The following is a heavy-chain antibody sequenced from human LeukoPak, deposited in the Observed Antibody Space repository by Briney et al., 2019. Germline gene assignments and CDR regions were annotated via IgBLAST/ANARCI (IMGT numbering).Heavy chain of an antibody. CDR2: IKQDGSEK. D-gene: IGHD1-26*01. J-gene: IGHJ4*02. CDR3: ARDTGDGSYDY. CDR1: GFIFSNYW. V-gene: IGHV3-7*01. Sequence: GGSLRLSCSASGFIFSNYWMTWVRQAPGKGLEWVANIKQDGSEKYYVDSVKGRFTISRDNAKNSVYLQMNSLRDEDTAVYYCARDTGDGSYDYWGQGTLVTVPS.